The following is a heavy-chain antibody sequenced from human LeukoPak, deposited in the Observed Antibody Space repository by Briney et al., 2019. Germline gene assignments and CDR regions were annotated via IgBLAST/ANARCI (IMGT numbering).Heavy chain of an antibody. J-gene: IGHJ6*02. CDR1: GYTFTSYG. CDR3: AREVLWFGEAYYYYYGMDV. D-gene: IGHD3-10*01. CDR2: ISAYNGNT. Sequence: SVKVSCKASGYTFTSYGISWVRQAPEQGLEWMGWISAYNGNTNYAQKLQGRVTMTTDTSTSTAYMELRSLRSDDTAVYYCAREVLWFGEAYYYYYGMDVWGQGTTVTVSS. V-gene: IGHV1-18*01.